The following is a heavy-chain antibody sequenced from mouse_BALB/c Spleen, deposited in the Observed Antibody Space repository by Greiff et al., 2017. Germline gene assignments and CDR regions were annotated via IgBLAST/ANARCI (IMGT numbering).Heavy chain of an antibody. CDR1: GFSLTSYG. CDR3: ARADGNYGAMDY. J-gene: IGHJ4*01. D-gene: IGHD2-1*01. CDR2: IWGDGST. V-gene: IGHV2-6-7*01. Sequence: LVAPSQSLSITCTVSGFSLTSYGVHWVRQPPGKGLEWLGMIWGDGSTDYNSALKSRLSISKDNSKSQVFLKMNSLQTDDTARYYCARADGNYGAMDYWGQGTSVTVSS.